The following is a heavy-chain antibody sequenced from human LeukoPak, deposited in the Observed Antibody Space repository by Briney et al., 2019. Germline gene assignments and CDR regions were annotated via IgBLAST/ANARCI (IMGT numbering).Heavy chain of an antibody. Sequence: QSGGFLRLSCAASGFTFSSYAMHWVGQAPGKGLEWVAVISYDGSNKYYADSVKGRFPISRDNAKNTLYLQMNSLRAEDTAVYYCARDSSGYSAEYFQHWGQGTLVTVSS. D-gene: IGHD3-22*01. V-gene: IGHV3-30-3*01. CDR3: ARDSSGYSAEYFQH. CDR1: GFTFSSYA. J-gene: IGHJ1*01. CDR2: ISYDGSNK.